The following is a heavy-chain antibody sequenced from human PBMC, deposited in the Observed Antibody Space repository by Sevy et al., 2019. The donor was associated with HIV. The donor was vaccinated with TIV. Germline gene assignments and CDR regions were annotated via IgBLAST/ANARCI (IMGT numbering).Heavy chain of an antibody. V-gene: IGHV3-20*04. D-gene: IGHD3-10*01. CDR1: GFTFDDYG. CDR3: ATDSGYGSGSYYSF. Sequence: GGSLRLSCAASGFTFDDYGMSWVRQAPGKGLEWVSGISWNGGRIGSADSVKGRFTISKDNAKNSLYLQTNSLGAEDTALYYCATDSGYGSGSYYSFWGKGTLVTVSS. J-gene: IGHJ4*02. CDR2: ISWNGGRI.